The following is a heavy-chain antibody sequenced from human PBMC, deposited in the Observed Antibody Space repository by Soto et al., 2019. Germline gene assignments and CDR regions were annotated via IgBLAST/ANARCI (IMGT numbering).Heavy chain of an antibody. D-gene: IGHD5-18*01. CDR2: MYPGDSDT. Sequence: GESLKISCKASGYSFTTYWIGWVRQMPGKGLEWLAIMYPGDSDTKYSPSFQGQVTILVDNSITTAYLHWSSLTASDTAMYYCAISVSGYSYGFADVWGQGTTVTVSS. J-gene: IGHJ6*02. CDR3: AISVSGYSYGFADV. CDR1: GYSFTTYW. V-gene: IGHV5-51*01.